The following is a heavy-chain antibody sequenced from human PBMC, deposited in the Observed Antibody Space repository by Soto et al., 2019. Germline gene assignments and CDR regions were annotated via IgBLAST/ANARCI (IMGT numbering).Heavy chain of an antibody. J-gene: IGHJ3*02. D-gene: IGHD6-13*01. CDR2: ISYDGSNK. CDR3: ARALGAAAGTPGHDAFDI. CDR1: GFTFSSYA. Sequence: GGSLRLSCAASGFTFSSYAMHWVRQAPGKGLEWVAVISYDGSNKYYADSVKGRFTISRDNSKNTLYLQMNSLRAEDTAVYYCARALGAAAGTPGHDAFDIWGQGTMVTVSS. V-gene: IGHV3-30-3*01.